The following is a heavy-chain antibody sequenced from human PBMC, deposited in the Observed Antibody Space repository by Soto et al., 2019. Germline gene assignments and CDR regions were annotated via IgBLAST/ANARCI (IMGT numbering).Heavy chain of an antibody. CDR3: ARDPNSSGWFGLDY. J-gene: IGHJ4*02. CDR1: GDSVSTNSAA. D-gene: IGHD6-19*01. V-gene: IGHV6-1*01. Sequence: SQTLSLTCAISGDSVSTNSAAWNWIRQSPSRGLEWLGRTYYRSKWYYDYAVSVKSRITINPDTSKNQFSLQLSSVTPDDTAAYYCARDPNSSGWFGLDYWGQGTLVTVSS. CDR2: TYYRSKWYY.